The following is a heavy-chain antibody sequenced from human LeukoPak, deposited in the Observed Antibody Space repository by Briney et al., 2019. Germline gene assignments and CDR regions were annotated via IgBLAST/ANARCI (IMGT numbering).Heavy chain of an antibody. J-gene: IGHJ4*02. D-gene: IGHD5-24*01. Sequence: PGGSLRLSCAASGFTFSSYWMHWVRQAPGKGLVWVSRINSDGSSTSYADSVKGRFTISRDNAKNTLYLQMNSLRAEDTAVYYCARARRDGYILGYFGGSYYFDYWGQGTLVTVSS. V-gene: IGHV3-74*01. CDR3: ARARRDGYILGYFGGSYYFDY. CDR1: GFTFSSYW. CDR2: INSDGSST.